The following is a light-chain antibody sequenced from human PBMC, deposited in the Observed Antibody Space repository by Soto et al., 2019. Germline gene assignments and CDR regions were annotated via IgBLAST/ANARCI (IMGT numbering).Light chain of an antibody. Sequence: EVVLTQSPGSLSLSPGQRATLSCRASQSVDSTFFSWYQKKPGQAPRLLIYGASKRATGITDMFSGSGSGTDLSFNISTLKPDDFAVYYCQQKNSSVTFGQETKVVSK. J-gene: IGKJ1*01. V-gene: IGKV3-20*01. CDR1: QSVDSTF. CDR2: GAS. CDR3: QQKNSSVT.